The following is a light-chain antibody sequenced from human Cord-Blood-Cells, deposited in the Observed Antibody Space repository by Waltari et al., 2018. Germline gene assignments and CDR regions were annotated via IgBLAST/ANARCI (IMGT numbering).Light chain of an antibody. CDR2: AAS. V-gene: IGKV1-39*01. J-gene: IGKJ1*01. CDR1: QSISSY. Sequence: DIQMTQSPSSISASVRDSVTITCRASQSISSYLNWYQQKPGKAPKLLIYAASSLQSGVPSRFSGSGSGTDFTLTISSLQPEDFATYYCQQSYSTPRTFGQGTKVEIK. CDR3: QQSYSTPRT.